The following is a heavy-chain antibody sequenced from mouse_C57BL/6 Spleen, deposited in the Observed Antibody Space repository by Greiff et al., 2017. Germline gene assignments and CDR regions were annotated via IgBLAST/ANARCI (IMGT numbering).Heavy chain of an antibody. CDR1: GVTFCNYW. D-gene: IGHD6-2*01. Sequence: VQRVETGGGLVQPGGSLTLSCVASGVTFCNYWMYWVRQSPEKGLEWVAQIRLKSANYATHHAESVKGRFTISRDDTKSGVDMQRNNLRAEDTGIYYCTSESGYYFDYWGQGTTLTVSS. CDR3: TSESGYYFDY. V-gene: IGHV6-3*01. J-gene: IGHJ2*01. CDR2: IRLKSANYAT.